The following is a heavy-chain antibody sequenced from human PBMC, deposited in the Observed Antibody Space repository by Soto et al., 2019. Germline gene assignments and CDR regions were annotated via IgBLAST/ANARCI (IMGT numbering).Heavy chain of an antibody. J-gene: IGHJ4*02. D-gene: IGHD6-19*01. CDR3: TSSGWHVDYFDY. Sequence: GGSLRLSCTASGFTFSDYAMNWFRQAPGKGLEWIGFIRSKAYGGTTEYAASVKGRFTISRDDSKSIAYLQMNSLKTEDTAVYYCTSSGWHVDYFDYWGQGTLVTVSS. CDR1: GFTFSDYA. CDR2: IRSKAYGGTT. V-gene: IGHV3-49*03.